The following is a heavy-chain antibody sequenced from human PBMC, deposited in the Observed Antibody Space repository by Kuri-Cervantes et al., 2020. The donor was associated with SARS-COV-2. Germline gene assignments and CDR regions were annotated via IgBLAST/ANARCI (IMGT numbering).Heavy chain of an antibody. Sequence: ASVKVSCKASGYTFTGYYMHWVRQAPGQGREWMGWINPNSGGTNYAQKFQGWVTMTRDTSISTAYMELSRLRSDDTAVYYCARARPRGQDIVVVPAAQKDYYYGMDVWGQGTTVTVSS. J-gene: IGHJ6*02. CDR2: INPNSGGT. CDR1: GYTFTGYY. D-gene: IGHD2-2*01. V-gene: IGHV1-2*04. CDR3: ARARPRGQDIVVVPAAQKDYYYGMDV.